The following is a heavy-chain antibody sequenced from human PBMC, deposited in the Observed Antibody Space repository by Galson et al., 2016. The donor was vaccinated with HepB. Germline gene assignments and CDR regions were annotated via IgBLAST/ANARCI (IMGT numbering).Heavy chain of an antibody. J-gene: IGHJ6*03. V-gene: IGHV3-30-3*02. CDR1: GFTFNNYT. CDR2: VSYDGSNK. D-gene: IGHD6-6*01. Sequence: SLRLSCAASGFTFNNYTMHWVRQAPGKGLEWVAAVSYDGSNKYYADSVKGQFTISKDHSKNTLYLQMNSLRAEDTAVYYCAKSGSSSSYQYMDVWGKGTTVSVSS. CDR3: AKSGSSSSYQYMDV.